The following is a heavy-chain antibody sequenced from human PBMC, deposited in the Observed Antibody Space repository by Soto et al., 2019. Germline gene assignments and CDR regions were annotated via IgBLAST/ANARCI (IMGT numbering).Heavy chain of an antibody. CDR3: VRYSRTLGWFFDL. D-gene: IGHD2-21*01. CDR1: GFTFRDSA. CDR2: IRSKGNNYAT. J-gene: IGHJ2*01. Sequence: EVQLVESGGGLVQPGGSLKLSCAASGFTFRDSAMHWVRQASGEGLEWLGRIRSKGNNYATEYGASLKGRFTISRDDSKKTTYLQMSNLNTEDTAVYYCVRYSRTLGWFFDLWGRGTLVTVSS. V-gene: IGHV3-73*02.